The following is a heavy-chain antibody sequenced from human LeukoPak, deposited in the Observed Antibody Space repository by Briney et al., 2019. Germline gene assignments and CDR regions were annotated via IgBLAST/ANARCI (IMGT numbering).Heavy chain of an antibody. CDR2: ISNTGTSI. CDR1: GFTFSDYY. V-gene: IGHV3-11*04. Sequence: GGSLRLSCAASGFTFSDYYMNWIRQAPGKGLEWVSYISNTGTSIYYADSVKGRFTISRDNAKNSLYLQMNSPRAEDTAVYYCARDHQEYCSGGSCTYFDYWGQGTLVTVSS. CDR3: ARDHQEYCSGGSCTYFDY. D-gene: IGHD2-15*01. J-gene: IGHJ4*02.